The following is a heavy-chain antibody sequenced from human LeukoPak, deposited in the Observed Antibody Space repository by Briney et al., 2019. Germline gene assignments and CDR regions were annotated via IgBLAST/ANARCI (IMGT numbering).Heavy chain of an antibody. D-gene: IGHD3-10*01. CDR3: VRDLGTMSRGSRRGYDDYYYYMDV. CDR2: INHSGST. V-gene: IGHV4-34*01. CDR1: GGSFSSYY. J-gene: IGHJ6*03. Sequence: SETLSLTCAVYGGSFSSYYWSWIRQPPGKGLEWIGEINHSGSTNYYPSLKSRLTISVDTSKNQFSLKLSSVTAADTAVYFCVRDLGTMSRGSRRGYDDYYYYMDVWGKGTTVIISS.